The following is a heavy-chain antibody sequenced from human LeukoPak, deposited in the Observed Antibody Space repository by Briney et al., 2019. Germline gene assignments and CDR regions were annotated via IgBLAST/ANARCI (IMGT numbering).Heavy chain of an antibody. CDR1: GGTFSSYA. J-gene: IGHJ3*01. CDR2: IIPILGIA. D-gene: IGHD6-19*01. V-gene: IGHV1-69*04. Sequence: SVKVSCKASGGTFSSYAISWVRQAPGQGLEWMGRIIPILGIANYAQKFQGRVTITADKSTSTAYMELSSLRSEDTAVYYRAREGGSSGDIAWGQGTMVTVSS. CDR3: AREGGSSGDIA.